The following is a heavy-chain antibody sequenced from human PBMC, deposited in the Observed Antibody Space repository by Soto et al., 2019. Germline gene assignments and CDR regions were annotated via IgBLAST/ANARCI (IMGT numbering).Heavy chain of an antibody. D-gene: IGHD6-13*01. Sequence: GASVKVSCKASGYTFTSYYINWVRQATGQGLEWMGWMNPNSGNTGYAQKFQGRVTMTRDTSISTAYMELRSLRSDDTAVYYCARDRLGLAATDSSTYYYYGMDVWGQGTKVTVSS. V-gene: IGHV1-8*01. J-gene: IGHJ6*02. CDR1: GYTFTSYY. CDR3: ARDRLGLAATDSSTYYYYGMDV. CDR2: MNPNSGNT.